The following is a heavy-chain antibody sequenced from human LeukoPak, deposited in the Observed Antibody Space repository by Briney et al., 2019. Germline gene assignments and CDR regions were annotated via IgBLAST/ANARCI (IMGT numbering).Heavy chain of an antibody. CDR1: GFNFNIYS. Sequence: GGSLRLSCRASGFNFNIYSMNWVRQAPGKGLEWVSVIYSGGHTYYTDSVKGRFTISRDNSNNTLYLHMNSLRPDDTAVYYCARSTRDGYNHYHYYYMDVWGKGTTVTVSS. CDR2: IYSGGHT. CDR3: ARSTRDGYNHYHYYYMDV. D-gene: IGHD5-24*01. V-gene: IGHV3-53*01. J-gene: IGHJ6*03.